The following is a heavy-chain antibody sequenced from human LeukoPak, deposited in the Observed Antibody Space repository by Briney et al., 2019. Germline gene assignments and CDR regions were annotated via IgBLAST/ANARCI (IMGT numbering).Heavy chain of an antibody. CDR2: INQDGSDK. CDR3: ARDPLTLYNYYMDV. V-gene: IGHV3-7*01. CDR1: GFIFSNYW. D-gene: IGHD3-9*01. Sequence: GGSLRLSCAASGFIFSNYWMTWVRQVPGKGLEWVAKINQDGSDKYYVDSVKGRFTISRDNAKNSLYLQMNSLRAEDTAVYYCARDPLTLYNYYMDVWGKGTTVTVSS. J-gene: IGHJ6*03.